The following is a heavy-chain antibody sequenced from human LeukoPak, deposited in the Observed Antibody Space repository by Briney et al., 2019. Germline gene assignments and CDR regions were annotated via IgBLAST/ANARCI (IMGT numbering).Heavy chain of an antibody. D-gene: IGHD3-16*01. J-gene: IGHJ4*02. Sequence: SETLSLTCTVSGGSISSYYWSWIRQPPGKGLEWIGYIFYSGGTNYNPSLKSRVTMSVDTSKTQFSLKLSSVTAADTAVYYCARGGRTFGILTFFDYWGQGTLVTVSS. V-gene: IGHV4-59*01. CDR2: IFYSGGT. CDR3: ARGGRTFGILTFFDY. CDR1: GGSISSYY.